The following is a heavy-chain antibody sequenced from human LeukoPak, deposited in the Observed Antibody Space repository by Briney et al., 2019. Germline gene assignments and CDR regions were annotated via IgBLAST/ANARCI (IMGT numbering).Heavy chain of an antibody. V-gene: IGHV3-23*01. D-gene: IGHD6-13*01. Sequence: GGSLRLSCVASGFTFSNYAMSWVRQAPGKGLEWVSGISDSGGRTYNADSVKGRFTISRDNSKNTLYLQMNSLRVEDTAVYYCAKGTLRGSSNWYHHGMDVWGQGTTVTVSS. J-gene: IGHJ6*02. CDR3: AKGTLRGSSNWYHHGMDV. CDR2: ISDSGGRT. CDR1: GFTFSNYA.